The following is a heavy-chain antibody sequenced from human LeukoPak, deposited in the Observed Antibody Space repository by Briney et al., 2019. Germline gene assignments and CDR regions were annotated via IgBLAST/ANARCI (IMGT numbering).Heavy chain of an antibody. V-gene: IGHV4-59*08. CDR2: IHYSGST. J-gene: IGHJ4*02. Sequence: SETLSLTCTVSGGSISSYYWSWIRQSPGKGLEWIGYIHYSGSTNSNPSLKSRVTISVDTSKNQFSLKLSSVTAADTAVYYCARHLGIWGQGTLVTVSS. CDR3: ARHLGI. CDR1: GGSISSYY.